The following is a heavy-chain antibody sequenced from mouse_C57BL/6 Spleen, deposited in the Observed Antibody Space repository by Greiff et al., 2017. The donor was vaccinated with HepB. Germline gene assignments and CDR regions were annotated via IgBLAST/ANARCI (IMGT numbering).Heavy chain of an antibody. J-gene: IGHJ2*01. CDR1: GYTFTSYG. CDR2: IYIGNGYT. D-gene: IGHD1-1*01. Sequence: VQLQQSGAELVRPGSSVKMSCKTSGYTFTSYGINWVKQRPGQGLEWIGYIYIGNGYTEYNDKFKGKATLTSDTSSSKAYMQLSSLTSEDSAIYFCASGTTVVADYWGQGTTLTVSS. V-gene: IGHV1-58*01. CDR3: ASGTTVVADY.